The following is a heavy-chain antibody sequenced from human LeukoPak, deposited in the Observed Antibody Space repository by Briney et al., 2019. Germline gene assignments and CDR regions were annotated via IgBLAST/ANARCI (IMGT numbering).Heavy chain of an antibody. D-gene: IGHD3-22*01. CDR3: AKEVGYYDSSGPSPPDY. CDR2: ISYDGSNK. Sequence: PGGSLRLSCAASGFTFSSYGMHWVRQAPGKGLEWVAVISYDGSNKYYADSVKGRFTISRDNSKNTLYLQMNSLRAEDTAVYYCAKEVGYYDSSGPSPPDYWGQGTLVTVSS. V-gene: IGHV3-30*18. J-gene: IGHJ4*02. CDR1: GFTFSSYG.